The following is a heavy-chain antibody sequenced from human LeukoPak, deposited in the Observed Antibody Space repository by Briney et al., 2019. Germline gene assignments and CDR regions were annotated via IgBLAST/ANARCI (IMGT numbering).Heavy chain of an antibody. CDR1: GGSISSGGYY. V-gene: IGHV4-31*03. J-gene: IGHJ5*02. CDR2: IYYSGST. CDR3: ARDEKGDLWFDP. Sequence: SETLSLTCTVSGGSISSGGYYWSWIRQHPGKGLEWIGYIYYSGSTYYNPSLKSRVTTSVDTSKNQFSLKLSSVTAADTAVYYCARDEKGDLWFDPWGQGTLVTVSS. D-gene: IGHD3-16*01.